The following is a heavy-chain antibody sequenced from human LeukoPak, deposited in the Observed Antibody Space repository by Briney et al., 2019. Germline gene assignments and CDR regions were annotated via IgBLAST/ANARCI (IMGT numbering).Heavy chain of an antibody. J-gene: IGHJ4*02. CDR1: GGSISSGGYY. Sequence: SETLSLTCTVSGGSISSGGYYWSWIRQPPGKGLEWIGYIHYTGSNNYNPSVKSRVTISVDTSKNQFSLTLSSVTAADTAVYYCARGGWYFDNWGQGTLVTVSS. D-gene: IGHD2-15*01. V-gene: IGHV4-61*08. CDR3: ARGGWYFDN. CDR2: IHYTGSN.